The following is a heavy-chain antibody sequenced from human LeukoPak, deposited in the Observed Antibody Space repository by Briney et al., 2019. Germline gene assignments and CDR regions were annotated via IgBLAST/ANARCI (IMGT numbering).Heavy chain of an antibody. J-gene: IGHJ4*02. D-gene: IGHD2-2*01. CDR2: INHSGST. CDR1: GGSFSGYY. V-gene: IGHV4-34*01. CDR3: ARIFGRRRDIVVVPAAMRIDY. Sequence: TSETLSLTCAVYGGSFSGYYWGWLRQPPGKGLEWIGEINHSGSTNYNPSLKSRVTISVDTSKNQFSLKLSSVTAADTVVYYCARIFGRRRDIVVVPAAMRIDYWGQGTLVTVSS.